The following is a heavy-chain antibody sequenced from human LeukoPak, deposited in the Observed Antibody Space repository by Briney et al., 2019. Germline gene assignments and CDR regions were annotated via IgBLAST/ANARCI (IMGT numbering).Heavy chain of an antibody. D-gene: IGHD5-18*01. Sequence: KSGGSLRLSCAASGFTFSSYAMSWVRQAPGKGLEWVSAISGSGGSTYYADSVKGRFTISRDNSKNTLYLQMNSPRAEDTAVYYCAKGTRGAMVSTYYYYGMDVWGQGTTVTVSS. CDR3: AKGTRGAMVSTYYYYGMDV. CDR1: GFTFSSYA. V-gene: IGHV3-23*01. CDR2: ISGSGGST. J-gene: IGHJ6*02.